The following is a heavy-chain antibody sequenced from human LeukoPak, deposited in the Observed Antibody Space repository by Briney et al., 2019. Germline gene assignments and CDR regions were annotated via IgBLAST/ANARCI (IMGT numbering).Heavy chain of an antibody. CDR3: AKADRGSGWSGIVY. Sequence: GRSLRLSCAASGFTFDDYAMHWVRQAPGKGLEWVSGISWNSGSIGYADSVKGRFTISRDNAKNSLYLQMNSLRAEDTALYYCAKADRGSGWSGIVYWGQGTLVTVSS. V-gene: IGHV3-9*01. CDR1: GFTFDDYA. J-gene: IGHJ4*02. CDR2: ISWNSGSI. D-gene: IGHD6-19*01.